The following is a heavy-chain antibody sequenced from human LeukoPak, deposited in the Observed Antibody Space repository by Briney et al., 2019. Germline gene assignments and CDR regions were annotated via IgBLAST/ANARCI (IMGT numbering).Heavy chain of an antibody. J-gene: IGHJ4*02. D-gene: IGHD3-9*01. CDR1: GFTFSYYT. CDR3: ARGRTYYDILTGYPQYYFDY. Sequence: GGSLRLSCAASGFTFSYYTMNWVRQAPGKGLEWVSSISSSSSYIYYADSVKGRFTISRDNAKNSLYLQMNSLRAEDTAVYYCARGRTYYDILTGYPQYYFDYWGQGTLVTVSS. V-gene: IGHV3-21*01. CDR2: ISSSSSYI.